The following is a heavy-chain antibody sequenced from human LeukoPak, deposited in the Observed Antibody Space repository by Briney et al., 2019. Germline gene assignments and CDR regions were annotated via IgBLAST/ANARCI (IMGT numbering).Heavy chain of an antibody. CDR3: ARFENSWYSAFDV. V-gene: IGHV3-48*03. J-gene: IGHJ3*01. Sequence: PRGSLRVSSVHPLYCLTDNTIYTVCPDLRKRLEKISHIRRCCDAIYYAVSVTGRFTISRDSAKNSLLLQMNSLRAEDTAVYYCARFENSWYSAFDVWGRGRMVSVCS. CDR2: IRRCCDAI. D-gene: IGHD2-21*01. CDR1: YCLTDNT.